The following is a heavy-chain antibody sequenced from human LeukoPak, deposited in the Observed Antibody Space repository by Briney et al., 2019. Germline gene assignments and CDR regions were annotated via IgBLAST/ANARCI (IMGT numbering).Heavy chain of an antibody. CDR3: VRAHHPGGWFDP. CDR2: INSDGSST. Sequence: PGGSLRLSCAASGFTFSSYWMHWVRQAPGKGLVWVSRINSDGSSTSYADSVKGRFTISRDNAKNSLYLQMNSLTAEDTAVHYCVRAHHPGGWFDPWGQGTLVTVSS. J-gene: IGHJ5*02. D-gene: IGHD3-10*01. V-gene: IGHV3-74*01. CDR1: GFTFSSYW.